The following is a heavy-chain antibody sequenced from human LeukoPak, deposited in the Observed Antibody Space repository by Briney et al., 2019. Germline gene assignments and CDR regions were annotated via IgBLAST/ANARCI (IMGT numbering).Heavy chain of an antibody. D-gene: IGHD1-1*01. CDR2: VSGSGGDT. J-gene: IGHJ3*02. CDR3: AKELIIQPTGTVAFDI. V-gene: IGHV3-23*01. CDR1: GFTVSSNY. Sequence: PGGSLRLSCAASGFTVSSNYMSWVRQAPGKGLEWVSAVSGSGGDTYYAGSVKGRFTISRDNSKNTLYLQMYSLRAEDTAVYFCAKELIIQPTGTVAFDIWGQGTMVTVSS.